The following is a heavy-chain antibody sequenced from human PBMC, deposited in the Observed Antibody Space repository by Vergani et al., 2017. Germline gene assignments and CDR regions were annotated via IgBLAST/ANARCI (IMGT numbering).Heavy chain of an antibody. CDR1: GFTSAGYA. Sequence: EVQLAESGGGLVLPGRSLRLSCVASGFTSAGYAMHWVRQAPGKGLEWVSSIKNTGDSTHYADSVKGRFTISRDNTKNTLYLQMNSLRVEDTAVYYCGRGSDNYNWGKGTMVTVSS. CDR3: GRGSDNYN. V-gene: IGHV3-23*04. D-gene: IGHD5-24*01. J-gene: IGHJ4*02. CDR2: IKNTGDST.